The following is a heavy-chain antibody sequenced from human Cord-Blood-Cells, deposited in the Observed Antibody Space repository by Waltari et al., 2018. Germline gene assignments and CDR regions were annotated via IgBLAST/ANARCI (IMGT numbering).Heavy chain of an antibody. CDR1: GGSFSGYY. CDR2: INHSGST. CDR3: ARVGYCSSTSCYTGRWYFDL. J-gene: IGHJ2*01. Sequence: QVQLQQWGAGLLKPSETLSLTCAVYGGSFSGYYWSWIRPPPGKGLEWIGEINHSGSTNYNPSLKSRVTISVDTSKNQFSLKLSSVTAADTAVYYCARVGYCSSTSCYTGRWYFDLWGRGTLVTVSS. V-gene: IGHV4-34*01. D-gene: IGHD2-2*02.